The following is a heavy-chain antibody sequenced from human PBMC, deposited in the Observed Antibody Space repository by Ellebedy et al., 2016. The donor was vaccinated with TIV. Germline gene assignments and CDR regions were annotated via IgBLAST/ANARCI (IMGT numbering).Heavy chain of an antibody. V-gene: IGHV3-74*01. CDR2: INGDGRTT. D-gene: IGHD3-10*02. Sequence: GESLKISCAASGFTFSAYWMHWVRQAPGKGLVCVSRINGDGRTTNYADSVKGRFTISRDSAKNTLYLRIDSLRTEDTAVYYCARASFYDVDLSGWYFDLWGRGTLVTVSS. CDR1: GFTFSAYW. CDR3: ARASFYDVDLSGWYFDL. J-gene: IGHJ2*01.